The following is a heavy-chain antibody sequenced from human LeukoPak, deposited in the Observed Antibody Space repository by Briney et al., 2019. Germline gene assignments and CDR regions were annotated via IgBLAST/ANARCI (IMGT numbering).Heavy chain of an antibody. Sequence: GGSLRLSCAPSGFTFNNYAMSWVRQAPGKGLELVSIISGSGSLTDYADSVRGRFTISRDNFKNTLYLQMNSLRAEDTAIYYCAKGMGAYCDGDCSSRTFDSWGQGTLVAVSS. V-gene: IGHV3-23*01. J-gene: IGHJ4*02. CDR3: AKGMGAYCDGDCSSRTFDS. CDR1: GFTFNNYA. D-gene: IGHD2-21*02. CDR2: ISGSGSLT.